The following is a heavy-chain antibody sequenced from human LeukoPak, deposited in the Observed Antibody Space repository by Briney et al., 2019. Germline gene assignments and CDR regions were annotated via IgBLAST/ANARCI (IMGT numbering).Heavy chain of an antibody. CDR2: INPNSGGT. J-gene: IGHJ5*02. V-gene: IGHV1-2*02. CDR3: ARHVGATTWFDP. CDR1: GYTFTGYY. Sequence: ASVKVSCKASGYTFTGYYMHWVRQAPGQGLEWMGWINPNSGGTNYAQKFQGRVTMTRDTSISTAYMELSRLRSDDTAVYYCARHVGATTWFDPWGQGTLVTASS. D-gene: IGHD1-26*01.